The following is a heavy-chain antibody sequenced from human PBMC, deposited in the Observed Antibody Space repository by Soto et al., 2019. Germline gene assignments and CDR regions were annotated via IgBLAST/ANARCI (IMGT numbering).Heavy chain of an antibody. CDR2: IIPIFGTA. J-gene: IGHJ6*02. D-gene: IGHD3-22*01. CDR1: GGTFSSYA. Sequence: ASVKVSCKASGGTFSSYAISWVRQAPGQGLEWMGGIIPIFGTANYAQKFQGRVTITADKSTSTAYMELSSLRSEDTAVYYCARAAPGSAVVVIPGLMDVWGQGTTVTVSS. V-gene: IGHV1-69*06. CDR3: ARAAPGSAVVVIPGLMDV.